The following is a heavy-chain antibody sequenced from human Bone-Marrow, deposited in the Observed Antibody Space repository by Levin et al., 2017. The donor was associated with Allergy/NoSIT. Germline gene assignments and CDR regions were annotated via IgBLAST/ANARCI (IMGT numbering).Heavy chain of an antibody. J-gene: IGHJ4*02. CDR3: ARDRSIRDY. CDR2: IDTNTGDT. CDR1: GYIFTTYG. D-gene: IGHD5-24*01. Sequence: GESLKISCKASGYIFTTYGIDWIRQAPGQGLEWVGRIDTNTGDTRSAQDLTGRLVLSLDTSVSTAYLQIINLKTEDTAVYYCARDRSIRDYWGQGTLVTVSS. V-gene: IGHV7-4-1*02.